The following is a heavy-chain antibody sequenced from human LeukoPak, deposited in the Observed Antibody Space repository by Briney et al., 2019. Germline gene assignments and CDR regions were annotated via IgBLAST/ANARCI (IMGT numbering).Heavy chain of an antibody. V-gene: IGHV4-59*08. Sequence: SETLSLTCIVSGGSISGYNWGRIRQPPGKGLEWIGYISYSGTTNYNPSLKSRVTMSVDKSKNQFSLRLRSVTAADTAVYYCARRDYGGNLPYAFDIWGQGTLVTVSS. J-gene: IGHJ3*02. CDR3: ARRDYGGNLPYAFDI. D-gene: IGHD4-23*01. CDR1: GGSISGYN. CDR2: ISYSGTT.